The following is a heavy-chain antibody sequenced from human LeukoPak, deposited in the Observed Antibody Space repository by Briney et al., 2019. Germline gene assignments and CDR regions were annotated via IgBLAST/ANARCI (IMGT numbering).Heavy chain of an antibody. J-gene: IGHJ5*02. CDR1: GGSINSGSYY. Sequence: SETLSLTCTVSGGSINSGSYYWSWIRQPAGKGLGWIGRIYTSGSTNYNPSLESRLTISADTSKNQFSLKVRSVTAADTAVYYCARDWGFQWLDPWGQGTLVTVSS. CDR2: IYTSGST. D-gene: IGHD3-16*01. V-gene: IGHV4-61*02. CDR3: ARDWGFQWLDP.